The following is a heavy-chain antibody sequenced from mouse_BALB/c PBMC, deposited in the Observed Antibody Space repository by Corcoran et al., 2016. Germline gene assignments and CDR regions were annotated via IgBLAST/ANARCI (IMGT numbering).Heavy chain of an antibody. D-gene: IGHD2-14*01. J-gene: IGHJ4*01. Sequence: EVQLQQSGPELVKPGASVKISCKTSGYTFTEYTMHWVKQSHGKSLEWIGGINPNNGGTSYNQKCKGKATLTVEKSSSTAYMELRSLTSEDSAVYYCARTYYRYDERNSMDYWGQGTSVTVSS. CDR2: INPNNGGT. CDR3: ARTYYRYDERNSMDY. CDR1: GYTFTEYT. V-gene: IGHV1-18*01.